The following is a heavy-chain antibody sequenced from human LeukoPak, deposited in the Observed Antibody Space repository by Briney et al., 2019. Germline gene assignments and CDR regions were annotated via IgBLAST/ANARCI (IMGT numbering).Heavy chain of an antibody. J-gene: IGHJ4*02. CDR3: ARAQGWYFDY. CDR2: ISVSGGTT. CDR1: GFTFSSYA. V-gene: IGHV3-23*01. Sequence: PGGSLRLSCAASGFTFSSYAMSWVRQAPGKGLEWVSTISVSGGTTYYADSVKGRFTISRDNSRNTLYLQMNGLRAEDTAVYCCARAQGWYFDYWGQGTLVTVSS. D-gene: IGHD6-19*01.